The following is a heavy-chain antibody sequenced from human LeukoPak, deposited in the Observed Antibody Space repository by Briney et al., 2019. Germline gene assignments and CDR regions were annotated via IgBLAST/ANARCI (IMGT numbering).Heavy chain of an antibody. D-gene: IGHD3-10*01. CDR3: ARYGVNNNLFDH. CDR2: VYYSGSI. V-gene: IGHV4-39*01. CDR1: GGSISSSNYY. J-gene: IGHJ5*02. Sequence: SETLSLTCIVSGGSISSSNYYWGWIRQPPGKGLEWIGSVYYSGSIYHNPSLKSRVTISVDTSKNQFSLKLSSVTAADTAVYYCARYGVNNNLFDHWGQGTLVTVSS.